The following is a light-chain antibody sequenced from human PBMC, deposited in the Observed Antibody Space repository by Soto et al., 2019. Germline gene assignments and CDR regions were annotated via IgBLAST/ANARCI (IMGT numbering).Light chain of an antibody. J-gene: IGLJ3*02. CDR1: TSDVGGYEY. V-gene: IGLV2-8*01. CDR2: EVN. CDR3: SSFAGANIWV. Sequence: QSPLTQPPSASGSRGQSVTISCTGSTSDVGGYEYVSWYQQHPGKAPKLMIFEVNKRPSGVPNRFSGSKSGNTASLTVSGLQSEDEASYYCSSFAGANIWVSGGGTQLTVL.